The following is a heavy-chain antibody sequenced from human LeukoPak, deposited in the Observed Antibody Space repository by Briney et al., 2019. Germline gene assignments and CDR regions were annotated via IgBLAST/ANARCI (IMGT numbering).Heavy chain of an antibody. CDR3: ARGGEVRGVTGFDY. CDR2: IYYSGST. Sequence: SETLSLTCTVSGGSISSSSYYWGWIRQPPGKGLEWIGSIYYSGSTYYNPSLKSRVTISVDTSKNQFSLQLNSVTPEDTAVYYCARGGEVRGVTGFDYWGQGTLVTVSS. J-gene: IGHJ4*02. V-gene: IGHV4-39*07. CDR1: GGSISSSSYY. D-gene: IGHD3-10*01.